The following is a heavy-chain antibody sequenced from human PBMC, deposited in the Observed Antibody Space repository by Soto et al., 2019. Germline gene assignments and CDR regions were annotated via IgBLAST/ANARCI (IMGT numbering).Heavy chain of an antibody. Sequence: SQTLSLTCAISGDSVSSNSAAWNWIRQSPSRGLEWLGRTYYRSKWYNDYAVSVKSRITINPDTSKNQFSLQLNSVTPEDTAVYYCARDRGLECSSTSCYAQYYYYYYMDVWGKGTTVTVSS. V-gene: IGHV6-1*01. CDR2: TYYRSKWYN. CDR3: ARDRGLECSSTSCYAQYYYYYYMDV. J-gene: IGHJ6*03. D-gene: IGHD2-2*01. CDR1: GDSVSSNSAA.